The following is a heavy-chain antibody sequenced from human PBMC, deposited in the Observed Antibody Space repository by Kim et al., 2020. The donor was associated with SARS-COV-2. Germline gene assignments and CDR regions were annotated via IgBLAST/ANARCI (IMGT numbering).Heavy chain of an antibody. CDR3: ADGYKYFDY. J-gene: IGHJ4*02. V-gene: IGHV3-7*01. D-gene: IGHD5-18*01. Sequence: GGSLRLSCAASGFPFGSYWMNRARQAPGKGLEWVANIKEDGTERYYVDSVKGRFTISRDNSKSALYLQMNSLRVEDTAVYYCADGYKYFDYWGQGIPVTVSS. CDR2: IKEDGTER. CDR1: GFPFGSYW.